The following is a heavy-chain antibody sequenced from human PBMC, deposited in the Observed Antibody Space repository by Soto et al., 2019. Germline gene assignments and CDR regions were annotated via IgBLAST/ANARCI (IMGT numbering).Heavy chain of an antibody. Sequence: QVQLVQSGAEVKKPGASVNVSCKASGYTFTGYAMHWVRQAPGQRLEWMGWINAGNGNTKYSQKFQGRVTITRDTSASTAYMELSSLRSEDTAVYYCARAFGSSYENDAFDMWGQGTMVTVSS. CDR3: ARAFGSSYENDAFDM. CDR1: GYTFTGYA. CDR2: INAGNGNT. D-gene: IGHD6-13*01. V-gene: IGHV1-3*01. J-gene: IGHJ3*02.